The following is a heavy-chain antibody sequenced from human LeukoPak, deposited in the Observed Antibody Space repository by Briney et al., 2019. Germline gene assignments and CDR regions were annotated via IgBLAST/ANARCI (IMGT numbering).Heavy chain of an antibody. J-gene: IGHJ4*02. CDR2: ISGSGDTT. CDR1: GFTFSSYA. CDR3: AKSRGESRGASNY. Sequence: PGGSLRLSCAASGFTFSSYAMNWVRQAPGKGLEWVSFISGSGDTTCYADSVKGRFTISRDSSKNTLYLQMNSLRAEDTAVYYCAKSRGESRGASNYWGQGTLVTVSS. V-gene: IGHV3-23*01. D-gene: IGHD1-26*01.